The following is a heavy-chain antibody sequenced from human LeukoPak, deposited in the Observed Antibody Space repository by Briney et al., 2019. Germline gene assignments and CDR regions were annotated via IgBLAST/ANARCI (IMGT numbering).Heavy chain of an antibody. CDR2: IWYDGSYK. D-gene: IGHD2-15*01. V-gene: IGHV3-33*08. CDR3: ARDGGSTILAFDY. J-gene: IGHJ4*02. CDR1: GFTFSNYG. Sequence: GRSLRLSCAASGFTFSNYGMHWVRQAPGKGLEWVAVIWYDGSYKSYADSVKGRFTISRDNSKNTLFLQMNSLRADDTAVYYCARDGGSTILAFDYWGQGTLVTVSS.